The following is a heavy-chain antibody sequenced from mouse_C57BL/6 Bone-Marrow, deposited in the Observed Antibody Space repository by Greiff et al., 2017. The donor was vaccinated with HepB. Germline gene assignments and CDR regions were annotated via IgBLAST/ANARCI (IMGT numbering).Heavy chain of an antibody. Sequence: VQLQQSGAELARPGASVKLSCRASGYTFTGYGISWVRQRTGQGLEWIGEIYPRSGNTYYNEKFKGKATLTADKSSSTAYMEIRSLTSEDSAVYFCARRPCRADYWGQGTTLTVSS. V-gene: IGHV1-81*01. CDR1: GYTFTGYG. CDR3: ARRPCRADY. CDR2: IYPRSGNT. J-gene: IGHJ2*01.